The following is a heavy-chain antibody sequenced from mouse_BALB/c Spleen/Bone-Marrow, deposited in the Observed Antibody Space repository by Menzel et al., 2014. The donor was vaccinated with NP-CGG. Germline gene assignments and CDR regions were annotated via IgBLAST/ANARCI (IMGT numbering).Heavy chain of an antibody. D-gene: IGHD2-1*01. V-gene: IGHV1-80*01. CDR2: IYPGDGDT. CDR3: ARVYYGNLDY. J-gene: IGHJ4*01. Sequence: VQLQESGAELVRPGSSVKISCKASGDEFSSYWMNWVKQRPGQGLEWIGQIYPGDGDTNYNGKFKGKATLTADKSSSTAYMQVSSLTSEDSAVYFCARVYYGNLDYWGQGTSVTVSS. CDR1: GDEFSSYW.